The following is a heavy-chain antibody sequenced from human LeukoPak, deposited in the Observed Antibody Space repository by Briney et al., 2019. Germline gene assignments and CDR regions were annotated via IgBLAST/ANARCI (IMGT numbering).Heavy chain of an antibody. Sequence: PGGSLRLSCAASGFTFSDYYMSWIRQAPGKGLEWVSYISSSGSTIYYADSVQGRFTISRDNAKNSLYLQMSSLRAEDTAVYYCARADIYNYGRIXDYWGQGTLVTVSS. J-gene: IGHJ4*02. D-gene: IGHD5-18*01. CDR3: ARADIYNYGRIXDY. CDR1: GFTFSDYY. CDR2: ISSSGSTI. V-gene: IGHV3-11*04.